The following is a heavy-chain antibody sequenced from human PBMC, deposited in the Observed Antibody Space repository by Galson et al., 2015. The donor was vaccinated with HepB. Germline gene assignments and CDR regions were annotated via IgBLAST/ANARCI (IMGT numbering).Heavy chain of an antibody. CDR1: GFTFSSSA. V-gene: IGHV3-33*08. CDR2: IWYDGSKE. CDR3: ARDATPSSSWYGDH. D-gene: IGHD6-13*01. Sequence: SLRLSCAASGFTFSSSAMHWVRQAPGKGLEWVGVIWYDGSKEYYADSVKGRFTISRDNSKNTLYLQMNSLRAEDTAVYYCARDATPSSSWYGDHWGQGTLVTVSS. J-gene: IGHJ4*02.